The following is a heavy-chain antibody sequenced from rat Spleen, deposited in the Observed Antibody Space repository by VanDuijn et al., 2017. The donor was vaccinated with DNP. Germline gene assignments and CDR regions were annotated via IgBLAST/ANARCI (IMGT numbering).Heavy chain of an antibody. D-gene: IGHD1-11*01. CDR2: INKDSNTI. V-gene: IGHV4-2*01. Sequence: EVQLVESGGGLVQPGRSLKLSCAASGINFNDYWMGWVRQAPGKGLEWIGQINKDSNTINYTPSLEDKFTISRDNAQNTLFLQMNKLGSEDTAIYYCAKGPNYGGWSDYFDYWGQGVMVTVSS. CDR3: AKGPNYGGWSDYFDY. J-gene: IGHJ2*01. CDR1: GINFNDYW.